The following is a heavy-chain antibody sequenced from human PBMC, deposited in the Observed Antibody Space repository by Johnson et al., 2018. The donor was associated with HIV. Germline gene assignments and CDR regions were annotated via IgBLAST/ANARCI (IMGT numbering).Heavy chain of an antibody. J-gene: IGHJ3*02. Sequence: QVQLVESGGGLVKPGGSLRLSCAASGFTFSDYYMSWIRQAPGKGLEWVSYISSSGSTIYYADSVKGRFTISRDNPKNSLYLQMNSLRAEATAVYYCARGPTLQCLDQGDDAFDIWGQGTMVTVSS. D-gene: IGHD3-3*01. CDR3: ARGPTLQCLDQGDDAFDI. CDR1: GFTFSDYY. CDR2: ISSSGSTI. V-gene: IGHV3-11*04.